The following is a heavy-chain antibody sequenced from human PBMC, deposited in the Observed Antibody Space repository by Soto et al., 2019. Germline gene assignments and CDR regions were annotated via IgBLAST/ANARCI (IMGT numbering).Heavy chain of an antibody. D-gene: IGHD2-8*01. CDR2: IIPILGIA. J-gene: IGHJ4*02. CDR1: EYTFTVYK. CDR3: ARPSDGPDYYFDD. Sequence: WVPGSCPASEYTFTVYKMHCVRQAPGQGLEWMGGIIPILGIANYAQKFQGRVTITADKSTSTAYMELSSLRSEDTAVYYCARPSDGPDYYFDDCGQGTLVTVSS. V-gene: IGHV1-69*02.